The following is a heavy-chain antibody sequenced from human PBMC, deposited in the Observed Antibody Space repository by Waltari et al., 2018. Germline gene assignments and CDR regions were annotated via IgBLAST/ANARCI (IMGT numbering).Heavy chain of an antibody. CDR2: INGDGGST. Sequence: EVQLVESGGGLVQPGGSLRLSCAASGFTFSSYWMHWVRQAPGKGLVWVSRINGDGGSTSYADSVKGRLTISRDNANNTLYLQMNSLRAEDTAVYYCTRTRYCSTTSCQVDWFDPWGQGTLVTVSS. J-gene: IGHJ5*02. CDR3: TRTRYCSTTSCQVDWFDP. V-gene: IGHV3-74*01. CDR1: GFTFSSYW. D-gene: IGHD2-2*01.